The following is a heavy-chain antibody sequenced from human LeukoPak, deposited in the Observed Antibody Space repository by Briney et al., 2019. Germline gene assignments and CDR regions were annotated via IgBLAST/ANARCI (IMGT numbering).Heavy chain of an antibody. CDR2: INHSGST. CDR1: GGSTSSSNW. CDR3: ARGRVAKMIVRGHWFDP. V-gene: IGHV4-4*02. J-gene: IGHJ5*02. Sequence: PSETLSLTCAVSGGSTSSSNWWSWVRQPPGKGLEWIGEINHSGSTNYNPSLKSRVTISVDTSKNQFSLKLSSVTAADTAVYYCARGRVAKMIVRGHWFDPWGQGTLVTVSS. D-gene: IGHD3-10*01.